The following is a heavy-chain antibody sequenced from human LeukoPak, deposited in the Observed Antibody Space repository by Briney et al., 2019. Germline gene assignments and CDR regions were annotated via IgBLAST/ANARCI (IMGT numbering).Heavy chain of an antibody. CDR2: IKDDGSEK. D-gene: IGHD5-18*01. J-gene: IGHJ5*02. Sequence: PGGSLRLSCAASGFTFSTYWMSWVRQAPGKGLEWVANIKDDGSEKYFVDSVKGRFTISRDNARDSLYLQMNSLRADDTAVYYCARVLGYGRFDPWGQGTLVTVSS. CDR1: GFTFSTYW. CDR3: ARVLGYGRFDP. V-gene: IGHV3-7*01.